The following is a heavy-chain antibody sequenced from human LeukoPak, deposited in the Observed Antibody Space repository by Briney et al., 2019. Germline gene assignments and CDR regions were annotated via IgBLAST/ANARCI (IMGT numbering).Heavy chain of an antibody. CDR2: INAGNGNT. V-gene: IGHV1-3*01. CDR3: SGSHGAFFDY. D-gene: IGHD1-26*01. CDR1: GYTFTSYA. Sequence: ASVTVSCTASGYTFTSYAMHWVRQAPGQRLEWMGWINAGNGNTKYSQKFQGRVTITRDTSASTAHMELSSLRSEDTAVYYCSGSHGAFFDYWGQGTLVTVSS. J-gene: IGHJ4*02.